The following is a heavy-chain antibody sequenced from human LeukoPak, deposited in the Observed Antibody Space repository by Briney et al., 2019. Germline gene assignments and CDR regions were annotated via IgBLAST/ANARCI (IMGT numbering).Heavy chain of an antibody. J-gene: IGHJ2*01. Sequence: GASVKVSCKASGYTFTGYYMHWVRQAPGQGLEWMGWINPNSGGTNYAQKFQGRVTMTRDTSISTAYMELTRLRSDDTAMYYCARDLVGASKNWYFDLWGRGTLVIVSS. V-gene: IGHV1-2*02. CDR3: ARDLVGASKNWYFDL. CDR2: INPNSGGT. D-gene: IGHD1-26*01. CDR1: GYTFTGYY.